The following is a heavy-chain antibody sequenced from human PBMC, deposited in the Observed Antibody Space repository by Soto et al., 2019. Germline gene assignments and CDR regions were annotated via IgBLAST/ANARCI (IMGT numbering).Heavy chain of an antibody. Sequence: EVQLLESGGELVQPGGSLRLSCAAFGFTFNNYAMSWVRQAPGKGLEWVSSISGNGGSTFHADSVKGRFTISRDNCKNTLYLEMSGMRVQATAFYYAAKDQWVGATTSFDYWGQGTLATGSS. CDR1: GFTFNNYA. J-gene: IGHJ4*02. V-gene: IGHV3-23*01. CDR2: ISGNGGST. CDR3: AKDQWVGATTSFDY. D-gene: IGHD1-26*01.